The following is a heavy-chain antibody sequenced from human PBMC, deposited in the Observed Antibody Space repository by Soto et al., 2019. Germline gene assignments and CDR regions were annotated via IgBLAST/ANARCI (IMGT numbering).Heavy chain of an antibody. CDR1: GYTFTSYG. D-gene: IGHD1-1*01. V-gene: IGHV1-18*01. Sequence: QVHLVQSGAEVKKPGASVKVSCKGSGYTFTSYGITWVRQAPGQGLEWMGWISAHNVNTTYAQKFQGRVTVTRDTPTSTAYMEMRRLRSDDTAVYYCARGRYGDYWGQGALVTVSS. CDR3: ARGRYGDY. CDR2: ISAHNVNT. J-gene: IGHJ4*02.